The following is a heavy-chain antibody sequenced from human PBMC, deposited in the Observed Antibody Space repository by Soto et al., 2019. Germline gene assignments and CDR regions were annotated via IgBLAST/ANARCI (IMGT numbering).Heavy chain of an antibody. Sequence: GGSLRLSCAASGFVFKDSSIHWVRQASGKGLEWVGRIRDRAYNYATSYAASVKGRFTISRDDSSNTAFPQMNSLKTEDMAIYYCTRLISAAQDYWGQGTRVTVSS. J-gene: IGHJ4*02. CDR2: IRDRAYNYAT. V-gene: IGHV3-73*01. D-gene: IGHD3-22*01. CDR1: GFVFKDSS. CDR3: TRLISAAQDY.